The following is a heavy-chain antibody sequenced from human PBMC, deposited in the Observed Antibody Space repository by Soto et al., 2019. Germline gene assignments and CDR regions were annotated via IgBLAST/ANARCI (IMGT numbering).Heavy chain of an antibody. J-gene: IGHJ4*02. CDR1: GYTFTSYD. CDR2: MNPNSGDT. D-gene: IGHD3-10*01. Sequence: ASVKASCKTSGYTFTSYDINWVRHATGQGLEWMGWMNPNSGDTVPVQKFQGRVTMTRDTSTSTADVEVSSLTAEDTAVYYCARSQRGTGVHFDSWGQGTLVSVSS. V-gene: IGHV1-8*01. CDR3: ARSQRGTGVHFDS.